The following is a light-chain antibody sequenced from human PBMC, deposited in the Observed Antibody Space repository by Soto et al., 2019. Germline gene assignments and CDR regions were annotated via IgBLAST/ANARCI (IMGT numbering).Light chain of an antibody. V-gene: IGKV3-11*01. CDR1: QSVSSY. CDR2: DAA. J-gene: IGKJ2*01. Sequence: EIVLTQSPATLSLSPGERATLSCRASQSVSSYLAWYQQKPGQAPRLLIYDAANRATGIPARFSGSGSGTDFTLTISSLEPEDFEVYYCQQRSNWPPMFTVGQGTKLEIK. CDR3: QQRSNWPPMFT.